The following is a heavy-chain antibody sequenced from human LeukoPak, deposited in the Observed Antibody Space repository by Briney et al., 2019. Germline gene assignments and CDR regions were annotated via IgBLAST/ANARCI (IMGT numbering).Heavy chain of an antibody. Sequence: ASVKVSCQPSGYTFTSYFRHWVRQAPGEALEWMGIINPTGGSTRYAQKFQGRVTMTRDTSTSTVYMELSSLRSEDTAVYYCARGRVTATDGFDIWGQGTTVIVSS. CDR3: ARGRVTATDGFDI. V-gene: IGHV1-46*01. CDR2: INPTGGST. D-gene: IGHD2-21*02. CDR1: GYTFTSYF. J-gene: IGHJ3*02.